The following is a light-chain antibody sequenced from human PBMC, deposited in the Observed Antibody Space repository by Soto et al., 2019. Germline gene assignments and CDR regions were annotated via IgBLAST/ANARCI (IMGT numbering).Light chain of an antibody. CDR1: SSDVGSYNR. CDR2: EVS. J-gene: IGLJ2*01. V-gene: IGLV2-18*02. CDR3: SSYTSRSTPVV. Sequence: QSALTQPPSVSGSPGQSVTISCTGTSSDVGSYNRVSWYQQPPCTATKLMIYEVSNRPSGVPDRFSGAKSGNTASLTISGLQAEDDADYYCSSYTSRSTPVVFGGGTEVTVL.